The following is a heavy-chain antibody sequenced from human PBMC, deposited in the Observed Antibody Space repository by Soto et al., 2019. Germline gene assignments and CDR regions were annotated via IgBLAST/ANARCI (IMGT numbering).Heavy chain of an antibody. J-gene: IGHJ5*02. D-gene: IGHD5-12*01. Sequence: QVHLVQSGVEVKTPGASVKVSCQASGYTFFTYDISWVRQAPGQGLEWMGWISTYSGDTKYAQRFPGRVPMTTDTSTTTAYLELRSLSSDDTAVYYCARHHGPTTSENWFDPWGQGTLVTGSS. CDR3: ARHHGPTTSENWFDP. V-gene: IGHV1-18*01. CDR1: GYTFFTYD. CDR2: ISTYSGDT.